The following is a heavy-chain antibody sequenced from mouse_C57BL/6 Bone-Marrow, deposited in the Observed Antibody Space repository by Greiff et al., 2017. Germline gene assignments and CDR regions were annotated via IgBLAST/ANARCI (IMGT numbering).Heavy chain of an antibody. Sequence: QVQLQQSGAELVMPGASVKLSCKASGYTFTSYWMHWVKQRPGQGLEWIGEIDPSDSYTNYNQKFKGKSTLTVDKSSSTAYMQLSSLTSEDSAVYYCAISAMSRSVAYWGQGTLVTVSA. J-gene: IGHJ3*01. D-gene: IGHD6-1*01. V-gene: IGHV1-69*01. CDR2: IDPSDSYT. CDR1: GYTFTSYW. CDR3: AISAMSRSVAY.